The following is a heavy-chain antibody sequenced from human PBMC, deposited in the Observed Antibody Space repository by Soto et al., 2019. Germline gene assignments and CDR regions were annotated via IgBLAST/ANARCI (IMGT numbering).Heavy chain of an antibody. J-gene: IGHJ4*02. D-gene: IGHD3-22*01. CDR2: WYRSGVT. Sequence: PSETLSLTCRASGYSISKGYFWGWIRQPPGKGLEWIDSWYRSGVTYYNPSLNGRVTMSVDTSKNQFSLQLSSVTAADMAVYYCARIAYFDSTGYYYYFDYWGQGALVTVSS. CDR1: GYSISKGYF. CDR3: ARIAYFDSTGYYYYFDY. V-gene: IGHV4-38-2*01.